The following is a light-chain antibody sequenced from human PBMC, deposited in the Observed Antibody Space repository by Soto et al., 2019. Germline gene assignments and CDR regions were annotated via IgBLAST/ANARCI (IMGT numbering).Light chain of an antibody. CDR1: QSVTTN. V-gene: IGKV3-15*01. CDR3: QQYSNWPRT. CDR2: GAS. J-gene: IGKJ1*01. Sequence: EIVMTQSPTTLSVSPGERATLSCRASQSVTTNLAWYRQKPGQAPRLLIYGASTRATNIPARFSGSGSGTEFTLTISSLQSEDFAIYYCQQYSNWPRTFGQGTKVDI.